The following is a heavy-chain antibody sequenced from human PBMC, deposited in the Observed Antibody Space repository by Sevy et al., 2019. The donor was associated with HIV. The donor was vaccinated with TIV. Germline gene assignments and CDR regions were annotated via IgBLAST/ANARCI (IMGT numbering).Heavy chain of an antibody. D-gene: IGHD3-3*01. V-gene: IGHV4-59*01. CDR2: IYYSGST. J-gene: IGHJ4*02. Sequence: SETLSLTCTVSGGSISSYYWSWIRQPPGKGLEWIGYIYYSGSTKYNPSLKSRVTISVDTSKNQFSLMLSSVTAADTAVYYCARGWRGTSYDFWSGPPYFDYWGQGTLVTVSS. CDR3: ARGWRGTSYDFWSGPPYFDY. CDR1: GGSISSYY.